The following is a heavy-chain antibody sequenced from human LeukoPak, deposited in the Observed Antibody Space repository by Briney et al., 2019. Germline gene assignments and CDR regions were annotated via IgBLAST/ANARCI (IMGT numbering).Heavy chain of an antibody. V-gene: IGHV3-23*01. D-gene: IGHD6-13*01. Sequence: QPGGTLRLSCAASGFTFSIYGMSWVRQPPGKGLEWVSAISGSGGSTYYADSVKGRFTISRDNSKNTLYLQMNSLRAEDTAVYYCAKDRVAAAGTAFAFDIWGQQTMVTVSS. CDR1: GFTFSIYG. CDR3: AKDRVAAAGTAFAFDI. J-gene: IGHJ3*02. CDR2: ISGSGGST.